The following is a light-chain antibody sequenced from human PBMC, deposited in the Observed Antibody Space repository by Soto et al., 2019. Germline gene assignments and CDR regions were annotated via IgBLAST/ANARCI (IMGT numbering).Light chain of an antibody. CDR1: QSVSSSY. J-gene: IGKJ4*01. V-gene: IGKV3-20*01. Sequence: EIVLTQSPGTLSLSPGERATLSCRASQSVSSSYLAWYQQKPGQAPRLLIYGASSRATGIPDRFSGSGSETDFTLTIRRLEPEDFALYYCQQYGSSPLTFGGGTKVEIK. CDR2: GAS. CDR3: QQYGSSPLT.